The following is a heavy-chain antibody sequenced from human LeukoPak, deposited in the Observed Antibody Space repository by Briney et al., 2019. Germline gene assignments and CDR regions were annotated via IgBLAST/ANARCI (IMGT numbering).Heavy chain of an antibody. CDR3: ARERAGYYDSSGYSY. CDR2: ISAYNGNT. CDR1: GYTFTSYG. V-gene: IGHV1-18*01. J-gene: IGHJ4*02. Sequence: ASVKVSCKASGYTFTSYGISWVRQAPGQGLEWMGLISAYNGNTNYAQKLQGRVTMTTDTSTSTAYMELRSLRSDDTAVYYCARERAGYYDSSGYSYWGQGTLVTVSS. D-gene: IGHD3-22*01.